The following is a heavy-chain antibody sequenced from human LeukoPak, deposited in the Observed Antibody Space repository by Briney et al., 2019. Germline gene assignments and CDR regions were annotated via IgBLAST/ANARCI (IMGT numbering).Heavy chain of an antibody. CDR1: GFTFSDYY. CDR2: ISSGSTI. CDR3: ARAKWDIVVVPAGMDA. J-gene: IGHJ6*02. V-gene: IGHV3-11*01. Sequence: PGGSLRLSCATSGFTFSDYYMSWIRQAPGKGLEWVSYISSGSTIYYADSVKGRFTISRDNAKNSLYLQMNSLRAEDTAVYYCARAKWDIVVVPAGMDAWGQGTTVTVSS. D-gene: IGHD2-2*01.